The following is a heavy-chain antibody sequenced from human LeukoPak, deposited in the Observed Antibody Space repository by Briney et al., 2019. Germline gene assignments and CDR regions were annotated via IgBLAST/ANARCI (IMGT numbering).Heavy chain of an antibody. J-gene: IGHJ3*01. Sequence: GGSLRLSCAVSGFTFRGAAMTWVRQAPGEGLEWVSLISSSGNNAYYADSVKGRFTISRDNSKNTLSLQMNSLRVEDTAIYYCAKDMQLSTWGLGTRVTVSS. CDR1: GFTFRGAA. D-gene: IGHD3-16*02. V-gene: IGHV3-23*01. CDR3: AKDMQLST. CDR2: ISSSGNNA.